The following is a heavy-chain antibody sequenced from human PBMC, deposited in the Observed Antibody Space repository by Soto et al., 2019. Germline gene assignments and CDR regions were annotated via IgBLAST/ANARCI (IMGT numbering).Heavy chain of an antibody. D-gene: IGHD3-22*01. Sequence: QVQLQESGPGLVKPSQTLSLTCTVSGGSISSGGYYWSWIRQHPGKGLEWIGYIYYSGSTYYNPSLRSRVTISVDTSKNQFSLKLSSVTAADTAVYYCARDRGVNDSSGLFDPWGQGTLVTVSS. CDR1: GGSISSGGYY. CDR2: IYYSGST. CDR3: ARDRGVNDSSGLFDP. V-gene: IGHV4-31*03. J-gene: IGHJ5*02.